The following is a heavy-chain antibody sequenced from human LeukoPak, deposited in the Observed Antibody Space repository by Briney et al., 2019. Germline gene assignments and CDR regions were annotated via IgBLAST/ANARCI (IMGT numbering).Heavy chain of an antibody. CDR3: ARPSLPYYYDSSGYLY. D-gene: IGHD3-22*01. CDR2: INHSGST. CDR1: GGSFSGYY. V-gene: IGHV4-34*01. Sequence: SETLSLTCAVYGGSFSGYYWSWIRQPPGKGLEWIGEINHSGSTNYNPSLKGRVTISVDTSKNQFSLKLSSVTAADTAVYYCARPSLPYYYDSSGYLYWGQGTLVTVSS. J-gene: IGHJ4*02.